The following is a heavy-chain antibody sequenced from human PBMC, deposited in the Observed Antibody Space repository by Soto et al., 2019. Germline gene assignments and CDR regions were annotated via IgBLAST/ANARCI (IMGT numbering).Heavy chain of an antibody. CDR3: ASGVQDGYNRFDR. J-gene: IGHJ4*02. D-gene: IGHD5-12*01. CDR1: GFTFGDYS. Sequence: SLRLSCAASGFTFGDYSMNWVRRAPGKGLEWVSSIASNTYYIYYADSVRGRFTISRDNAKNSLYLQMDSLRAEDTAVYYCASGVQDGYNRFDRWGQGTLVTVSS. CDR2: IASNTYYI. V-gene: IGHV3-21*01.